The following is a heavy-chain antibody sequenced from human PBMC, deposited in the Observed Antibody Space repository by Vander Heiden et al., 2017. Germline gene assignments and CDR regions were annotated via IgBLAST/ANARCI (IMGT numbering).Heavy chain of an antibody. CDR2: IWYDGSNK. J-gene: IGHJ4*02. CDR1: GFTFRSHG. D-gene: IGHD3-16*01. CDR3: ARWGNNKVFDY. V-gene: IGHV3-33*01. Sequence: QVQLVESGGGVVQPGRSLGLSCEASGFTFRSHGMHWGRQAPGKWLEWVAVIWYDGSNKYYADAVKGRFTISRDNSKNLVYLQMSSLRAEDTALYYCARWGNNKVFDYWGQGTLVTVSS.